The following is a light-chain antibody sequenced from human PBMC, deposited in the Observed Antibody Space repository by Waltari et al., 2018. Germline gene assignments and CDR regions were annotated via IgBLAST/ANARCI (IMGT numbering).Light chain of an antibody. CDR3: QQYDNLPYT. CDR1: QAISNY. J-gene: IGKJ2*01. CDR2: DAS. Sequence: DIQMTQSPSSLSASVGDRVTITCQASQAISNYLNWYQQKPGKAPKLLIYDASKLETGAQSRCSGSGSGTDFTFTISRLQPEDIATYYCQQYDNLPYTFGQGTKLEI. V-gene: IGKV1-33*01.